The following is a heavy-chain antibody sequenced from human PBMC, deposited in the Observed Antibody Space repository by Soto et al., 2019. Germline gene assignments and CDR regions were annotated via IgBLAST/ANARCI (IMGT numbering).Heavy chain of an antibody. V-gene: IGHV1-18*01. J-gene: IGHJ4*02. CDR2: ISAYNGNT. Sequence: ASVKVSCKASGYTFTSYGISWVRQAPGQGLEWMGWISAYNGNTNYAQKLQGRVTMTTDTSTSTAYMELRSLRSDDTAVYYCARAWGRYFDWSPYYLDYWGQGTLVTVSS. D-gene: IGHD3-9*01. CDR3: ARAWGRYFDWSPYYLDY. CDR1: GYTFTSYG.